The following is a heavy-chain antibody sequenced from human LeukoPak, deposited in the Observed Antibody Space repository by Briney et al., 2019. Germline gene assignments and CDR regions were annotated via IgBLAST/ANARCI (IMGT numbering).Heavy chain of an antibody. Sequence: GGSLRLSCAASGFSFSDHYMDWVRQAPGKGLEWVGRIRNKAKSYTTEYAASVKGRFTVSRGDSQNSLYLQMNSLKTDDTAVYYCAGGASSHNTGYYYGLDVWGQGTTVAVSS. CDR3: AGGASSHNTGYYYGLDV. CDR1: GFSFSDHY. V-gene: IGHV3-72*01. J-gene: IGHJ6*02. D-gene: IGHD2-2*01. CDR2: IRNKAKSYTT.